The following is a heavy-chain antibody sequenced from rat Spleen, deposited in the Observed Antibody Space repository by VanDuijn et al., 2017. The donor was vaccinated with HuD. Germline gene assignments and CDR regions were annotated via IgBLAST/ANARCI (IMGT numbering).Heavy chain of an antibody. D-gene: IGHD5-1*01. V-gene: IGHV5S14*01. CDR3: ARQDWEGVMDA. Sequence: VQLKESGPGLVQPSQTLSLTCTVSGFSLTDYSVHWVRQPPGKGLEWVAYISIGGNTAFYRDSVKGRFTISRDDAKRTLYLQMDSLRSEDTATYYCARQDWEGVMDAWGQGASVTVSS. J-gene: IGHJ4*01. CDR1: GFSLTDYS. CDR2: ISIGGNTA.